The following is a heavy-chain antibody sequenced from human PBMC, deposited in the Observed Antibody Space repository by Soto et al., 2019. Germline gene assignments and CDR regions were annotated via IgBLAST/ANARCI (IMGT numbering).Heavy chain of an antibody. CDR1: GGSISSYY. CDR2: IYYSGST. V-gene: IGHV4-59*08. Sequence: SETLSLTCTVSGGSISSYYWSWIRQPPGKGLEWIGYIYYSGSTNYSPSLKSRVNISEDTSKNQFSLKLGSVTAADTAVYFCARLRGACSGGSCYPRYVDYWGQGTLVTVSS. J-gene: IGHJ4*02. CDR3: ARLRGACSGGSCYPRYVDY. D-gene: IGHD2-15*01.